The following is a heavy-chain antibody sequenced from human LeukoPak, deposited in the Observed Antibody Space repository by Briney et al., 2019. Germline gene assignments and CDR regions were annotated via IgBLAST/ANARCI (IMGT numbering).Heavy chain of an antibody. J-gene: IGHJ4*02. CDR1: GFTFSSYG. CDR2: IWYDGTDK. CDR3: AREASLSGCYFDY. D-gene: IGHD5-12*01. V-gene: IGHV3-33*01. Sequence: GGSLTLSCAASGFTFSSYGMHWVRQAPGKGLEWVAVIWYDGTDKYYGDSVKGRFTISRDNSKNTLFLQMNSLRAEDTALYYCAREASLSGCYFDYWGQGTLVTVSS.